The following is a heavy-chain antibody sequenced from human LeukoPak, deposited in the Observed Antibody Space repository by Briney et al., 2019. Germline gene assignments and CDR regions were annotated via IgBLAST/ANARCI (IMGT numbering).Heavy chain of an antibody. CDR1: GFTVSSNH. J-gene: IGHJ4*02. D-gene: IGHD2-8*01. V-gene: IGHV3-53*01. Sequence: PGGSLRLSCAASGFTVSSNHMSWVRQTPGKGLEWVSVIHSPGNTYYADSVKGRFSISRDNSKNTLYLQMNSLRAEDTAVYYCAKDRSCTNNICHGDFDYWGQGTLVTVSS. CDR3: AKDRSCTNNICHGDFDY. CDR2: IHSPGNT.